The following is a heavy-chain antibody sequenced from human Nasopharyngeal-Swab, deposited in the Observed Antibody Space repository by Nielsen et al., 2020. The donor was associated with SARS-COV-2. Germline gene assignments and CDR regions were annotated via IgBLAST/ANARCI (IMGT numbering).Heavy chain of an antibody. CDR3: ARGGGLYDFWSGYYSEGGEPHYYYGMDV. J-gene: IGHJ6*02. D-gene: IGHD3-3*01. V-gene: IGHV1-69*13. CDR2: IIPIFGTA. CDR1: GGTFSSYA. Sequence: SVKVSCKASGGTFSSYAISWVRQAPGQGLEWMGGIIPIFGTANYAQKFQGRVTITADESTSTAYMELSSLRSEDTAVYYCARGGGLYDFWSGYYSEGGEPHYYYGMDVWGQGTTVTVSS.